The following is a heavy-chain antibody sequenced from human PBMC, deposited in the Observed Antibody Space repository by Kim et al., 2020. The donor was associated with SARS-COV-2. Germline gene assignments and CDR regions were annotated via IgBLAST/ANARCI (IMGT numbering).Heavy chain of an antibody. CDR3: ARDWTDYYYYYYMDV. D-gene: IGHD3-3*01. J-gene: IGHJ6*03. CDR1: GFTFSDYY. Sequence: GGSLRLSCAASGFTFSDYYMSWIRQAPGKGLEWVSYISSSGSTIYYADSVKGRFTISRDNAKNSLYLQMNSLRVEDTAVYYCARDWTDYYYYYYMDVWGKGTTVTVSS. V-gene: IGHV3-11*01. CDR2: ISSSGSTI.